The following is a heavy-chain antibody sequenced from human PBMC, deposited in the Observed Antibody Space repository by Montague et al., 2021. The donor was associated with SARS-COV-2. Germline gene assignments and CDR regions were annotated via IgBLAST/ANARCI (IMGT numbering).Heavy chain of an antibody. V-gene: IGHV4-34*01. CDR2: INHSGST. CDR3: AREDRWNWFDP. Sequence: SETLSLTCAVYGGSLSGYYWSWIRQPPGKGLEWIGDINHSGSTNYNPSLKSRVSISVDPAKNQFSLKMSSVTAADTAVYYCAREDRWNWFDPWGQGTLVIVSS. J-gene: IGHJ5*02. D-gene: IGHD5-24*01. CDR1: GGSLSGYY.